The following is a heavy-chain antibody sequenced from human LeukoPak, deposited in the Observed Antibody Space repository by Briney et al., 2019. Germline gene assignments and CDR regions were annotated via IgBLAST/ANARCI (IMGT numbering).Heavy chain of an antibody. J-gene: IGHJ4*02. CDR3: ARGSSTDLHDY. D-gene: IGHD2-2*01. Sequence: ASVKVSCKASGYTFTSYDINWVRQATGQGLEWMGWMNPNSGNTGYAQKFQGRVTITRNTSISTAYMGLSSLRSEDTAVYYCARGSSTDLHDYWGQGTLVTVSS. V-gene: IGHV1-8*03. CDR1: GYTFTSYD. CDR2: MNPNSGNT.